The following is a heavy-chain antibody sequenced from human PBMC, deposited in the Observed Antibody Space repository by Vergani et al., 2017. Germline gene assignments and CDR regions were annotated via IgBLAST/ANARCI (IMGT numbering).Heavy chain of an antibody. J-gene: IGHJ4*02. CDR1: GFTFSNAW. CDR3: TTEGYYGSGSYYF. D-gene: IGHD3-10*01. V-gene: IGHV3-15*01. CDR2: IKSKTDGGTT. Sequence: EVQLVESGGGLVKPGGSLRLSCAASGFTFSNAWMSWVRQAPGKGLEWVGRIKSKTDGGTTDYAAPVKGRFTISRDDSKNTLYLQMNSLKNEDTAVYYCTTEGYYGSGSYYFWGQGTLVTVSS.